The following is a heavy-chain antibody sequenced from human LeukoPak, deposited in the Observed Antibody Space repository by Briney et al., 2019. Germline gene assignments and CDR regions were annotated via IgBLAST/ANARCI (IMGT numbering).Heavy chain of an antibody. CDR3: ARGNRRDGYHPFGY. V-gene: IGHV1-3*01. J-gene: IGHJ4*02. CDR1: GYIFTSYA. Sequence: ASVKVSCKASGYIFTSYAMHWVRQAPGQRLEWMGWIDAGNGNTKYSRKLQGRVTMTRDTSASTAYMELSSLGSEDTAVYYCARGNRRDGYHPFGYWGQGTLVTVSS. D-gene: IGHD5-24*01. CDR2: IDAGNGNT.